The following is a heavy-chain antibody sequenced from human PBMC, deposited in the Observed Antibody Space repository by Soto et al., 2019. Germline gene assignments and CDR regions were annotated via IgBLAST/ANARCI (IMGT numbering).Heavy chain of an antibody. D-gene: IGHD3-10*01. CDR3: ARGYYDSGHGYDL. CDR1: GYSITNGYY. V-gene: IGHV4-38-2*01. J-gene: IGHJ5*02. CDR2: INHSGKT. Sequence: PSETLSLTCGVSGYSITNGYYWAWIRQFPGKGLEWIGSINHSGKTYYSPSFQGHVSFSVDKSINTVYLQWTSLKTADTGMYFCARGYYDSGHGYDLWGPGTLVTVSS.